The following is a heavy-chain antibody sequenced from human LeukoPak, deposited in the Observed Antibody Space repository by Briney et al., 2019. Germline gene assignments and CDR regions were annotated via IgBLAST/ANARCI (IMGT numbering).Heavy chain of an antibody. J-gene: IGHJ4*02. Sequence: SETLSLTCTVSGGSISSYYWSWIRQPAGTGLEWIGRIYTSGSTNYNPTLKSRVTISVDKSKNQFSLKLSSVTAADTAVYYCARATMLGDYFDYWGQGSLVTVSS. CDR1: GGSISSYY. CDR3: ARATMLGDYFDY. V-gene: IGHV4-4*07. CDR2: IYTSGST. D-gene: IGHD3-10*02.